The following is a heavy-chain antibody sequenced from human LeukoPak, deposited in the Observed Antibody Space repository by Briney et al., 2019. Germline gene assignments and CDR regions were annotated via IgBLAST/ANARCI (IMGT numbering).Heavy chain of an antibody. Sequence: KPSETLSLTCTVSGGSISSSSYYWGWIRQPPGKGLEWIGSIYYSGSAYYNPSLKSRVTISVDTSKNQFSLKLSSVTAADTAVYYCAREGMVRGVTYLGDFDYWGQGTLVTVSS. CDR2: IYYSGSA. CDR1: GGSISSSSYY. J-gene: IGHJ4*02. D-gene: IGHD3-10*01. CDR3: AREGMVRGVTYLGDFDY. V-gene: IGHV4-39*07.